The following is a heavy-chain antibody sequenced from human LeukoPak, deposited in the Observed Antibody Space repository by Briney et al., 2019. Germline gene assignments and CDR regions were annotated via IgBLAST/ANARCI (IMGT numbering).Heavy chain of an antibody. CDR2: ISAYNGNT. D-gene: IGHD3-22*01. V-gene: IGHV1-18*01. Sequence: GASVKGSCKASGYTFTSYGISWVRQAPGQGLEWMGWISAYNGNTNYAQKLQGRVTMTKDASTSTAYMELRSLRSDDTAVYYCARETKFGLKTYYYDSSGYYWGPDYYFDYWGQGTLVTVSS. CDR3: ARETKFGLKTYYYDSSGYYWGPDYYFDY. J-gene: IGHJ4*02. CDR1: GYTFTSYG.